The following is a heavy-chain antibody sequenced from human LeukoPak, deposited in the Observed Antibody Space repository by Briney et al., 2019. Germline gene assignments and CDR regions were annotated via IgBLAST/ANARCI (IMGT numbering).Heavy chain of an antibody. CDR3: AKNREYYDSSGYPDAFDI. D-gene: IGHD3-22*01. V-gene: IGHV3-23*01. Sequence: GGSLRLSCAASGFAFSSYAMSWVRQAPGKGLEWVSAISGSGGSTYYADSVKGRFTISRDNSKNTLYLQMNSLRAEDTAVYYCAKNREYYDSSGYPDAFDIWGQGTMVTVSS. CDR2: ISGSGGST. CDR1: GFAFSSYA. J-gene: IGHJ3*02.